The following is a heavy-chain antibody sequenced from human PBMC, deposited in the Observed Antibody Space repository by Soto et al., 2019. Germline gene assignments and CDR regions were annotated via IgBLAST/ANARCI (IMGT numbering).Heavy chain of an antibody. J-gene: IGHJ6*03. Sequence: SETLSLTCAVSGGSISSYYWSWIRQPPGKGLEWIGYIYYSGSTNYNPSLKSRVTISVDTSKNQFSLKLSSVTAADTAVYYCAGGVVLYFSSTSCKDTSYYYIDVWGKGTKVTVSS. CDR3: AGGVVLYFSSTSCKDTSYYYIDV. D-gene: IGHD2-2*01. CDR2: IYYSGST. CDR1: GGSISSYY. V-gene: IGHV4-59*08.